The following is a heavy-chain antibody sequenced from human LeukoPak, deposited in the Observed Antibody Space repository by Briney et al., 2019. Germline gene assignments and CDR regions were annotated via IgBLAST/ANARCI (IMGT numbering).Heavy chain of an antibody. J-gene: IGHJ6*02. Sequence: RPSCXASXFTFXXXXXXWVXXXXGXXXXWVSSIGSDNKPHYSESVKGRFAISRDNSKSMLFLQLNSLRAEDTALYYCARDLXXXVAMDVWGQGTTXXVSS. V-gene: IGHV3-23*01. CDR3: ARDLXXXVAMDV. CDR2: IGSDNKP. D-gene: IGHD5-12*01. CDR1: XFTFXXXX.